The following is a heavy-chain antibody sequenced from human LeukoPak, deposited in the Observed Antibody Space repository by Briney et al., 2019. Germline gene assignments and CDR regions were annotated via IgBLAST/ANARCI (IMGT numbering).Heavy chain of an antibody. Sequence: ASVKVSCKASGYTFTSYYMHWVRQAPGQGLEWMGIINPSGGSTSYAQKFQGRVTMTRDTSTSTVYMELSSLRSEDTAVYYCAIMTIPAAFDIWGQGTMVTVSS. CDR2: INPSGGST. V-gene: IGHV1-46*01. CDR3: AIMTIPAAFDI. CDR1: GYTFTSYY. J-gene: IGHJ3*02.